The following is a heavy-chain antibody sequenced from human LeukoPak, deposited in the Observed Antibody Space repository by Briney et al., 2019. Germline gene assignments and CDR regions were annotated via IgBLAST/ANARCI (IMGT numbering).Heavy chain of an antibody. D-gene: IGHD6-19*01. V-gene: IGHV1-18*01. CDR1: GYTFTSYG. CDR3: ARTSHGYSSGWLQFNFDY. Sequence: ASVKVSCKASGYTFTSYGINWVRQAPGQGLEWMGWINTYNGNTNYAQKLQGRVTMTTDTSTSTAYMELRSLRSDDTAVYYCARTSHGYSSGWLQFNFDYWGQGTLVTVSS. J-gene: IGHJ4*02. CDR2: INTYNGNT.